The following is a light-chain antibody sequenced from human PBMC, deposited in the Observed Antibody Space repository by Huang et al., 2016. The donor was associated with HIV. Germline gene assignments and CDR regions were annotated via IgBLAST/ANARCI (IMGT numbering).Light chain of an antibody. J-gene: IGKJ1*01. V-gene: IGKV3-15*01. CDR3: QQYYNWPWT. CDR1: QYVGTS. Sequence: EIVVTPSPATLSVSPGEGATLSGRASQYVGTSLAWYQQKPGQSPRLVIHSVSTRATGVPARFSGSGSRTEFTLTITSLQSEDCALYYCQQYYNWPWTFGLGTKVEI. CDR2: SVS.